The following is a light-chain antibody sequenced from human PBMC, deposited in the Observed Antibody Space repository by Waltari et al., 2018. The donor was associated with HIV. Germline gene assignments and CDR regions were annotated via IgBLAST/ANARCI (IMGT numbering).Light chain of an antibody. Sequence: QSVLTQPPSASGTPGQRVTISCSGSSSHIRSNHVSWYQQLPGTAPKLLIYSNDQRPSGVPDRFSGSKSGTSASLAISGLQSEDEADYYCAAWDDSLNGWVFGGGTKLTVL. CDR3: AAWDDSLNGWV. CDR2: SND. CDR1: SSHIRSNH. J-gene: IGLJ3*02. V-gene: IGLV1-44*01.